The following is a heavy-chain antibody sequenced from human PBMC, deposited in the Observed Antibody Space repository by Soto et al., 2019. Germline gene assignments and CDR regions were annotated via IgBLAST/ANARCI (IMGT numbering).Heavy chain of an antibody. CDR1: GGSLRGSY. CDR2: VTHSGST. CDR3: ARGHIPVYGPVPDYFDS. J-gene: IGHJ4*02. Sequence: QVHLQQWGAGLLEPSETLSLTCGVYGGSLRGSYWSWIRQPPGKALEWLGKVTHSGSTTFNPSLKSRVSGSVDTSDNQFSLKLTSVTAADTAVYYCARGHIPVYGPVPDYFDSWGQGTLVTVSS. D-gene: IGHD2-21*01. V-gene: IGHV4-34*02.